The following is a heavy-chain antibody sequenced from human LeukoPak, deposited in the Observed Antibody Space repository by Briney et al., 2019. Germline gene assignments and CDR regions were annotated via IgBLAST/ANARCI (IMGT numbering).Heavy chain of an antibody. CDR2: INPNSGGT. V-gene: IGHV1-2*02. D-gene: IGHD3-10*01. Sequence: ASVKVSCKASGYTFTSYGISWVRQAPGQGLEWMGWINPNSGGTNYAQKFQGRVTMTRDTSISTAYMELRSLRSDDTAVYYCARYSVGLWFWFDPWGQGTLVTVSS. CDR1: GYTFTSYG. J-gene: IGHJ5*02. CDR3: ARYSVGLWFWFDP.